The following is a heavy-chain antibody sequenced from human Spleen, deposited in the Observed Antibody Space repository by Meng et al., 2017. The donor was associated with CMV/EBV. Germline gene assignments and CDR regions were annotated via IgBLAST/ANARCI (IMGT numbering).Heavy chain of an antibody. V-gene: IGHV3-30*02. Sequence: GGSLRLSCAASGFTFSSYGMHWVRQAPGKGLEWVAFIRYDGSNKYYADSVKGRFTISRDNSKNTLYLQMNSLRVEDTAVYFWARANNFDYWGQGTLVTVSS. D-gene: IGHD4/OR15-4a*01. J-gene: IGHJ4*02. CDR3: ARANNFDY. CDR2: IRYDGSNK. CDR1: GFTFSSYG.